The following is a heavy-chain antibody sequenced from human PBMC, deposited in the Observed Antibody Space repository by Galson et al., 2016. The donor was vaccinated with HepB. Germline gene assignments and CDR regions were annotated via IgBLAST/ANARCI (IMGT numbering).Heavy chain of an antibody. J-gene: IGHJ5*02. CDR2: IIPNGGSA. Sequence: SVKVSCKASGYTFTTYHMHWVRQAPGQGLEWMGIIIPNGGSASYSPKFQGRVTLTRDTSTSTVYMELSSLKSDDTALYYCSTGGGYNWFDPWGQGTLVTVSS. V-gene: IGHV1-46*01. CDR1: GYTFTTYH. D-gene: IGHD6-25*01. CDR3: STGGGYNWFDP.